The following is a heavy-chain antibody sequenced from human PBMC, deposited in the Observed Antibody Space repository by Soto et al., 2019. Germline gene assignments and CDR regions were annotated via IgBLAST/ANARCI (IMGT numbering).Heavy chain of an antibody. CDR2: IDSNGGT. V-gene: IGHV4-59*12. CDR1: DDSSSNYK. CDR3: ARGNYYDSSGYYDYYYYGMDV. D-gene: IGHD3-22*01. Sequence: SETLSLTCTVSDDSSSNYKWSWIRQPPGRRLEWIGYIDSNGGTNYNPSLKSRVTISVDTSKNQFSLKLSSVTAADTAVYYCARGNYYDSSGYYDYYYYGMDVWGQGTTVTVSS. J-gene: IGHJ6*02.